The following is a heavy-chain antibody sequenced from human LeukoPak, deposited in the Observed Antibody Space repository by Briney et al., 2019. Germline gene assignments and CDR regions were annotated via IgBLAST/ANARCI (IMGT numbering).Heavy chain of an antibody. CDR2: IYPGDSRT. CDR3: ACREFYSPWPGP. D-gene: IGHD5-18*01. CDR1: GYSFTSYW. V-gene: IGHV5-51*01. Sequence: GESLKISCKGSGYSFTSYWIGWVRQTPGKGLEWMGVIYPGDSRTRYNPSFEGQVTISADKSINTAYLQWSSLKASDTAMYYCACREFYSPWPGPWGQGTLVTVSS. J-gene: IGHJ5*02.